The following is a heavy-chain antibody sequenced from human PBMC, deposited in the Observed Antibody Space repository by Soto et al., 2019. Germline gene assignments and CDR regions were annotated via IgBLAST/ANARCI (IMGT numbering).Heavy chain of an antibody. V-gene: IGHV3-30*03. D-gene: IGHD5-18*01. Sequence: QAQLVESGGGVVQPGRSPRLSCAASGFTFSSYGMHWVRRAPGTGLEWVAVISYDGGLQHYADSVKGRFTISRDNSKNMVLLQMNSLRAEDTAVYYCVSDRGYGHASVPYSWGQGTLVSVSS. CDR2: ISYDGGLQ. CDR1: GFTFSSYG. J-gene: IGHJ4*02. CDR3: VSDRGYGHASVPYS.